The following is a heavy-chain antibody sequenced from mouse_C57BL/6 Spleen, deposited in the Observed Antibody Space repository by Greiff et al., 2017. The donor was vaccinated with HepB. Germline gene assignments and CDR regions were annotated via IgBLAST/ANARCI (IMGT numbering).Heavy chain of an antibody. CDR1: GFTFSDYG. D-gene: IGHD2-3*01. J-gene: IGHJ1*03. CDR2: ISSGSSTI. CDR3: ARSYDGYPYWYFDV. Sequence: EVKVVESGGGLVKPGGSLKLSCAASGFTFSDYGMHWVRQAPEKGLEWVAYISSGSSTIYYADTVKGRFTISRDNAKNTLFLQMTSLRSEDTAMYYCARSYDGYPYWYFDVWGTGTTVTVSS. V-gene: IGHV5-17*01.